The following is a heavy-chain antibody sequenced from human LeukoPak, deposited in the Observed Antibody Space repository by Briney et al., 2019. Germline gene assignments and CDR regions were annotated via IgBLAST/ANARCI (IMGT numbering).Heavy chain of an antibody. CDR3: ATLAVAGSGPLEVEYFRH. V-gene: IGHV4-34*01. CDR1: GGSFSGYY. J-gene: IGHJ1*01. CDR2: INHSGST. Sequence: SETLSLTCAVYGGSFSGYYWSWIRQPPGKGLEWIGEINHSGSTNYNPSLKSRVTISVDTSKNQFSLKLSSVTAADTAVYYCATLAVAGSGPLEVEYFRHWGQGTLVTVSS. D-gene: IGHD6-19*01.